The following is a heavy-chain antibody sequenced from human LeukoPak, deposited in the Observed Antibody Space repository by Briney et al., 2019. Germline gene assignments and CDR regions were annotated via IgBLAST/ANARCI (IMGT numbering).Heavy chain of an antibody. CDR2: IYYSGST. CDR1: GGSISSSSYY. Sequence: SETLSLTCTVSGGSISSSSYYWGWIRQPPGKGLEWIGSIYYSGSTYYNPSLKSRVTISVDRSKNQFSLKLSSVTAADTAVYYCARGGSLYYFDYWGQGTLVTVSS. D-gene: IGHD1-26*01. J-gene: IGHJ4*02. V-gene: IGHV4-39*07. CDR3: ARGGSLYYFDY.